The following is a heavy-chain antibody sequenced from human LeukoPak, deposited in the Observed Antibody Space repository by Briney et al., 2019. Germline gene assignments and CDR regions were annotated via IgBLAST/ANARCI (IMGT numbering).Heavy chain of an antibody. CDR1: GFTFSTYW. D-gene: IGHD2-2*01. J-gene: IGHJ4*02. CDR3: ARGQLADIY. CDR2: IKPDGSEK. Sequence: GGSLRLSCAASGFTFSTYWMSWVRQTPGKGLEWVAKIKPDGSEKSYVDSVEGRFTISRDNAKTSVYLQMNSLRVEDTAVYYCARGQLADIYWGQGALVTVSS. V-gene: IGHV3-7*01.